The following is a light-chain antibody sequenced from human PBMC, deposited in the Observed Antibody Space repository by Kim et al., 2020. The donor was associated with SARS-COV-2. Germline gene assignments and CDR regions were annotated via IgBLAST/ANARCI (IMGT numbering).Light chain of an antibody. Sequence: VSPGQTASITCYGDKLGDKYACWYQQKPGQAPVLVIYQDSKRPSGIPERFSGSNSGNTATLTISGTQAMDEADYYCQAWDSSTVVFGGGTQLTVL. CDR1: KLGDKY. CDR3: QAWDSSTVV. J-gene: IGLJ2*01. V-gene: IGLV3-1*01. CDR2: QDS.